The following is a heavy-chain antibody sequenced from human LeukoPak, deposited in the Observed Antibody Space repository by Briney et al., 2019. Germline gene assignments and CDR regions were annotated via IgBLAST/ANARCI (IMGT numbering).Heavy chain of an antibody. V-gene: IGHV3-43D*04. Sequence: PRGSLRLSCAASGFTFDDYAMHWVRQAPGKGLEWVSLISWDGGSTYYADSVKGRFTISRDNSKNSLYLQMNSLRAEDTALYYCAKSRSVVATKEIDYWGQGTLVTVSS. CDR1: GFTFDDYA. D-gene: IGHD5-12*01. J-gene: IGHJ4*02. CDR3: AKSRSVVATKEIDY. CDR2: ISWDGGST.